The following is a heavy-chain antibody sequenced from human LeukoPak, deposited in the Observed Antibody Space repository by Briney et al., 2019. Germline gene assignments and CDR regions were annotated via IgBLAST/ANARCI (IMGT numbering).Heavy chain of an antibody. D-gene: IGHD6-19*01. CDR3: AGGRGPKKAVAGACFDY. V-gene: IGHV4-4*07. CDR2: IYTSWTT. CDR1: DVSISTYY. Sequence: SQTLSLTCTVSDVSISTYYWNWIRQPAGKGLEWIGRIYTSWTTNYSTSLKSRITMSVGTSKNQFSLNLSSLTAADTPVCLCAGGRGPKKAVAGACFDYWGQGILVTVSS. J-gene: IGHJ4*02.